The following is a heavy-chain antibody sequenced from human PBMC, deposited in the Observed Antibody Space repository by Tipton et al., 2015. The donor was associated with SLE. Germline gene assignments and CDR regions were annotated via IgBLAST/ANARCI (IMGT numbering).Heavy chain of an antibody. Sequence: GSLRLSCAASGFTFSSYGMHWVRQAPGKGLEWVAFIRYDGSNKYYADSVKGRFTISRDNAKNSLYLQMNSLRAEDTAVYYCASVYSSSWYYWGQGTLVTVSS. D-gene: IGHD6-13*01. CDR3: ASVYSSSWYY. V-gene: IGHV3-30*02. CDR2: IRYDGSNK. CDR1: GFTFSSYG. J-gene: IGHJ4*02.